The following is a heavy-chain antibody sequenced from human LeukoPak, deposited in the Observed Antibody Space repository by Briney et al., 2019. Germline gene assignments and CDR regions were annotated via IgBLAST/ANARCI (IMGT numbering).Heavy chain of an antibody. V-gene: IGHV4-34*01. CDR3: ARHRIAAAGVDAAYDY. Sequence: PSETLSLTCAVYGGSFSGYYWSWIRQPPGKGLEWIGEINHSGSTNYNPSLKSRVTISVDTSKNQFSLKLSSVTAADTAVYYCARHRIAAAGVDAAYDYWGQGTLVTVSS. J-gene: IGHJ4*02. D-gene: IGHD6-13*01. CDR2: INHSGST. CDR1: GGSFSGYY.